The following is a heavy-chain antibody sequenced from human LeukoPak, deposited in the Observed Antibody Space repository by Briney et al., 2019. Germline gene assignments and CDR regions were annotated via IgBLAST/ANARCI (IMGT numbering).Heavy chain of an antibody. V-gene: IGHV3-23*01. CDR1: GFTFSKYA. D-gene: IGHD5-12*01. CDR2: INDRGTGT. CDR3: AKGRGYSGYDPFDY. J-gene: IGHJ4*02. Sequence: GGSLRLSCAASGFTFSKYAMSWVRQAPGKGLEWVSTINDRGTGTYYADSVKGRFTISRDNSKNTLYLQMNSLRAEDTAVYYCAKGRGYSGYDPFDYWGQGTLVTVSS.